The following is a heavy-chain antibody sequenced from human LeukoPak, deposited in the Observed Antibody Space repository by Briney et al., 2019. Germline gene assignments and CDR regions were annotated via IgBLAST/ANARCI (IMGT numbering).Heavy chain of an antibody. V-gene: IGHV1-69*04. CDR3: ASRHYYDRSFNGDY. J-gene: IGHJ4*02. CDR2: IIPILGIA. D-gene: IGHD3-22*01. Sequence: GASVKVSCTASGGTFSSYAISWVRQAPGQGREWRGRIIPILGIANYAQKFQGRVTITADKSTSTAYMELSSLRSEDTAVYYCASRHYYDRSFNGDYWGQGTLVTVSS. CDR1: GGTFSSYA.